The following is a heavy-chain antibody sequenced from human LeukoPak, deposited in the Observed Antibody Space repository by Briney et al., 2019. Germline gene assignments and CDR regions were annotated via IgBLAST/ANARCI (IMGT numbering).Heavy chain of an antibody. D-gene: IGHD2-8*01. CDR1: GGSITSTNW. V-gene: IGHV4-4*02. CDR3: SKENGAFSPFDY. J-gene: IGHJ4*02. CDR2: VSLSGLT. Sequence: SETLPPTCGVSGGSITSTNWWSWVRQPPGQGLEWIGEVSLSGLTNYNPSLSSRVIMALDTSKNHLSLHLTSVTAADTAVYYCSKENGAFSPFDYWGQGYLVTVLS.